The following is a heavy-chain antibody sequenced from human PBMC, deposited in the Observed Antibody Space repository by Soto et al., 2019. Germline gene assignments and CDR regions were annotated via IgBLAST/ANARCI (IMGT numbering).Heavy chain of an antibody. V-gene: IGHV3-30-3*01. J-gene: IGHJ5*02. CDR1: GFPFISYA. Sequence: GGSLRLSCAASGFPFISYAMHGVRQATGKGLGWVAVISYDGSNKYYADSVKGRFTISRDNSKNTLYLQMNSLRAEDTAVYYCARDGLAYCGGDCHNWFDPWGQGTLVTVSS. CDR3: ARDGLAYCGGDCHNWFDP. D-gene: IGHD2-21*02. CDR2: ISYDGSNK.